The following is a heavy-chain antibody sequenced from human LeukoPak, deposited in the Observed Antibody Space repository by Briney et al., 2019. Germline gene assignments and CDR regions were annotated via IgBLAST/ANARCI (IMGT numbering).Heavy chain of an antibody. CDR3: ANDYRSGSFHDF. CDR1: GFAFSSYA. Sequence: PGGSLRLSCAASGFAFSSYAMSWVRQPPGKGLEWVSVISRRDDYTYYADSVKGRFTISRDNSKNTLYLQMNTLRAEDTAVYYCANDYRSGSFHDFWGQGTLSPSPQ. V-gene: IGHV3-23*01. D-gene: IGHD3-10*01. CDR2: ISRRDDYT. J-gene: IGHJ4*02.